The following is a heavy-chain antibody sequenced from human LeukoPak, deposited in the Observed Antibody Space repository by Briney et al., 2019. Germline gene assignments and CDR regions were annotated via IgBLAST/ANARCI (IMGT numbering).Heavy chain of an antibody. CDR3: TKVPRQHDNWFDP. Sequence: GGSLRLSCAASGFTFSSHSMNWVRQAPGKGLEWVSYISSSNTIIHYADSVKGRFTISRDDAKNSLYLQMNSLRAEDTAVYYCTKVPRQHDNWFDPWGQGTLVTVSS. CDR2: ISSSNTII. J-gene: IGHJ5*02. V-gene: IGHV3-48*01. D-gene: IGHD6-13*01. CDR1: GFTFSSHS.